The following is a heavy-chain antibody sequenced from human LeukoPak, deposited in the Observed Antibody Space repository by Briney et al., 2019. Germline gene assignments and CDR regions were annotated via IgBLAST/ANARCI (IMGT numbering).Heavy chain of an antibody. CDR1: GGSISSYY. V-gene: IGHV4-59*01. D-gene: IGHD3-16*01. J-gene: IGHJ5*02. CDR2: IYYSGST. Sequence: SETLSLTCTVAGGSISSYYWSWIRQPPGKGLEWIGYIYYSGSTNYNPSLKSRVTISVDTSKNQFSLKLSSVTAADTAVYYCARTLPGGDYVRGSYPWGQGTLVTVSS. CDR3: ARTLPGGDYVRGSYP.